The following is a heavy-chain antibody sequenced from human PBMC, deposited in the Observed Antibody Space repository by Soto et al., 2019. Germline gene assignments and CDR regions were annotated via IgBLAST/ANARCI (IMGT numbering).Heavy chain of an antibody. CDR1: GFTFSSYA. Sequence: GGSLRLCCAASGFTFSSYAMSWVRQAPGKGLEWVSAISGSGGSTYYADSVKGRFTISRDNSKNPLYLQMNSLRAEDTAVYYCAKEGRQYYDFWRGYYPFDYWGQGTLVTVSS. J-gene: IGHJ4*02. CDR2: ISGSGGST. D-gene: IGHD3-3*01. CDR3: AKEGRQYYDFWRGYYPFDY. V-gene: IGHV3-23*01.